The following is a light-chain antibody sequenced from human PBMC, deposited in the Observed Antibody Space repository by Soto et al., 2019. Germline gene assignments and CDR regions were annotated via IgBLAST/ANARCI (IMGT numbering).Light chain of an antibody. CDR1: QSVRNSY. J-gene: IGKJ2*01. V-gene: IGKV3-20*01. CDR2: GAS. Sequence: EILLTQSPGTLSLSPGERATLSCRASQSVRNSYLAWYQQKPGQAPRLLIYGASGRATGIPDRFSGSGSGPDFTLTITRLEPADFAVYYGQQYGYSPHTCGPGTKL. CDR3: QQYGYSPHT.